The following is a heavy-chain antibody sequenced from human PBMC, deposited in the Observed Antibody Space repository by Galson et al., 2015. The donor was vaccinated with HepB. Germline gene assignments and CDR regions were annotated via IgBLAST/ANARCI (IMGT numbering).Heavy chain of an antibody. V-gene: IGHV1-69*13. J-gene: IGHJ6*03. Sequence: SVKVSCKASGGTFSSYAISWVRQAPGQGLEWMGGIIPIFGTANYAQKFQGRVTITADESTSTAYMELSSLRSEDTAVYYCARAEPDPYCSSTICPMGGYYYYMHVWGKGTTVTVSS. CDR2: IIPIFGTA. D-gene: IGHD2-2*01. CDR3: ARAEPDPYCSSTICPMGGYYYYMHV. CDR1: GGTFSSYA.